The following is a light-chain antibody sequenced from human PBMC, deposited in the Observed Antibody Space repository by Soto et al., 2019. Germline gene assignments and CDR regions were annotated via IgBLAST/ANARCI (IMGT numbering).Light chain of an antibody. V-gene: IGLV2-11*01. Sequence: SFLTQPRSVSGCPGQSVTSSCTGTSSDIGGYNYVSWYQQHPGKAPKLMIYDVVKRPSGVPDRFSGSKSGNTASLTIYGLQAEDEADYYCCSYAGSYTHVFGAGTKVTVL. CDR3: CSYAGSYTHV. CDR2: DVV. CDR1: SSDIGGYNY. J-gene: IGLJ1*01.